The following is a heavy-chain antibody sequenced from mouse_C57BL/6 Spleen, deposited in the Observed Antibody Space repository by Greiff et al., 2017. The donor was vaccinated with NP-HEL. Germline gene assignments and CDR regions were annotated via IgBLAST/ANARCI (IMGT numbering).Heavy chain of an antibody. CDR1: GYTFTSYW. CDR3: SRYCGSGYGWCLDV. J-gene: IGHJ1*01. CDR2: IYPGNSDT. D-gene: IGHD1-1*01. V-gene: IGHV1-5*01. Sequence: EVQLQQSGTVLARPGASVKMSCKTSGYTFTSYWMHWVKQRPGQGLEWIGAIYPGNSDTSYNQKFKGKAKLTAVTSASTAYMELSSLTNEDSAVYYCSRYCGSGYGWCLDVWGQGTTVTVSS.